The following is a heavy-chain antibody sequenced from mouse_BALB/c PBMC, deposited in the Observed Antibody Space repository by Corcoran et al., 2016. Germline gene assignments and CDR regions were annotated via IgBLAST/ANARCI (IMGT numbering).Heavy chain of an antibody. Sequence: QIQLVQSGPELKKPGETVKIYCKASGYTFTNYGMNWVKQAPGKGLKWMGWINTYTGEPTYADDFKGRFAFSLETSASTAYLQINNLKNEDMATYFCARGSSGYDYWGQGTTLTVSS. CDR3: ARGSSGYDY. CDR2: INTYTGEP. V-gene: IGHV9-1*02. D-gene: IGHD3-1*01. CDR1: GYTFTNYG. J-gene: IGHJ2*01.